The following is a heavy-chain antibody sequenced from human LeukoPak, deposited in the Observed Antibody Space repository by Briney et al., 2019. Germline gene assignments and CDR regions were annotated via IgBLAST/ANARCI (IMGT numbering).Heavy chain of an antibody. CDR3: ARAPRGSYGSDHMDV. D-gene: IGHD3-16*01. Sequence: PGGSLRLSCAASGFTVSSNYMSWVRQAPGKGLECVSVIYSGGSTYYADSVKGRFTISRDNSKNTLYLQMNSLRAEDTAVSYCARAPRGSYGSDHMDVWGKGTTVTVSS. CDR2: IYSGGST. CDR1: GFTVSSNY. J-gene: IGHJ6*03. V-gene: IGHV3-66*02.